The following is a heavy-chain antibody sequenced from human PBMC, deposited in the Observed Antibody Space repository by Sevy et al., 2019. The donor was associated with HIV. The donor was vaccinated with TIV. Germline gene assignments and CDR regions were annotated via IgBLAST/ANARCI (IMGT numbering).Heavy chain of an antibody. D-gene: IGHD2-2*01. J-gene: IGHJ4*02. V-gene: IGHV3-21*01. CDR2: ISSSSNFI. Sequence: GGSLRLSCAVSGFTLTNEFFSWVRQAPGKGLEWVSSISSSSNFIYYADSVKGRFTISRDNAKNSLYLQMHSLRAEDTAVYYCARGEYCSSTTCSYFDYWGQGTLVTVSS. CDR3: ARGEYCSSTTCSYFDY. CDR1: GFTLTNEF.